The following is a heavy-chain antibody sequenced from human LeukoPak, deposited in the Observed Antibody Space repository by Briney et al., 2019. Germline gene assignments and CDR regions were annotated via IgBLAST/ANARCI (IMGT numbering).Heavy chain of an antibody. CDR1: GGSISSGGYY. CDR3: ARVWLGELWGSIMFDY. CDR2: IYYSGST. J-gene: IGHJ4*02. Sequence: SETLSLTCTVSGGSISSGGYYWSWIRQHPGKGLEWIGYIYYSGSTYYNPSLKSRVTISVDTSKNQFSLKLSSVTAADTAVYYCARVWLGELWGSIMFDYWGQGTLVTVSS. V-gene: IGHV4-31*03. D-gene: IGHD3-10*01.